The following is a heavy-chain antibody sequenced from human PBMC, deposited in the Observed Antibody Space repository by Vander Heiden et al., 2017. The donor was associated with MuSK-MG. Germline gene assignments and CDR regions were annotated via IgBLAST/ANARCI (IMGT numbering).Heavy chain of an antibody. J-gene: IGHJ6*02. V-gene: IGHV3-33*01. D-gene: IGHD2-2*01. CDR2: IWYDGSNK. CDR3: ARGPMASNYYYYGMDV. CDR1: GFNFSSYG. Sequence: VQPVNSGGCVVQPGRSLRLSCTASGFNFSSYGMDWVRQAPGKGLGWVAVIWYDGSNKYYADSVKGRFTISRDNSKNTLYLQMNSLRAEDTAVYYCARGPMASNYYYYGMDVWGQGTTVTVSS.